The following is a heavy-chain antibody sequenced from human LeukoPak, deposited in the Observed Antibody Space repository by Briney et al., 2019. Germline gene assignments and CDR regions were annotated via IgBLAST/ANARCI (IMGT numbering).Heavy chain of an antibody. CDR1: GFTFSSYA. CDR2: ISDSGST. Sequence: GGSLRLSCAASGFTFSSYAMSWVRQAPGKGLEWVSTISDSGSTYYADSVKGRFTISRDNSKNTLYLQMNSLRAEDTAVYYCARDFAPLAGRYYGMDVWGQGTTVTVSS. V-gene: IGHV3-23*01. CDR3: ARDFAPLAGRYYGMDV. D-gene: IGHD6-13*01. J-gene: IGHJ6*02.